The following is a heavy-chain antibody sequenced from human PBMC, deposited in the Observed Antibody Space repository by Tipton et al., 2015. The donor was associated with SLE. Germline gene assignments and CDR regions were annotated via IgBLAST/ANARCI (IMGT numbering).Heavy chain of an antibody. D-gene: IGHD4-11*01. Sequence: SLRLSCRSSGFTFGDYAMNWVRQAPGKGLEWVGFIRSKPYGGTTEYAASVKGRFTISRDDSKSIAYLQMNSLNTEDTAVYYGTRDVTASGWFGPGGQGTLVTVSS. CDR2: IRSKPYGGTT. V-gene: IGHV3-49*04. CDR3: TRDVTASGWFGP. J-gene: IGHJ5*02. CDR1: GFTFGDYA.